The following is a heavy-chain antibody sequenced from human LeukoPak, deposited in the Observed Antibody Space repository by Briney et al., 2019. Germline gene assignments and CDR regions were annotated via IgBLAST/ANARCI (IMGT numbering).Heavy chain of an antibody. Sequence: GGSLRLSCAASGFTFGSYAMNWVRQAPGKGLEWVSTISGSGGSTYYADSVKGRFTISRDNSKNTLYMQMNSLRADDTAVYYCAKVTSAGSCYQSDYWGQGTLVTVSS. CDR1: GFTFGSYA. CDR2: ISGSGGST. J-gene: IGHJ4*02. D-gene: IGHD2-15*01. CDR3: AKVTSAGSCYQSDY. V-gene: IGHV3-23*01.